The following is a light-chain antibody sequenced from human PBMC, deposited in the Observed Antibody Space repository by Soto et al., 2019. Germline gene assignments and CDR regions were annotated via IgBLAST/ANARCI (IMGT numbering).Light chain of an antibody. Sequence: EIVTTQSPATLSVSPGERATLSCRASQSVGSYLAWYQKKPGQDPRLLIYDASNRATGIPARFSGSGSGTDFNLTISRLETEDFAVYDCQQRSNWPQTFGQGTKVDIK. CDR2: DAS. CDR1: QSVGSY. J-gene: IGKJ1*01. V-gene: IGKV3-11*01. CDR3: QQRSNWPQT.